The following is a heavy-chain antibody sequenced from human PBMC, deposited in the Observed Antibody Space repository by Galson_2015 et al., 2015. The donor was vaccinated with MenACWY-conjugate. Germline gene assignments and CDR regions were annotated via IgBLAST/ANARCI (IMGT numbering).Heavy chain of an antibody. CDR1: GGSLSSSSLF. Sequence: EALSPPLTVSGGSLSSSSLFWGWVRPPPREGLGGVGSVYYSGSTYYNPSLKSRLTISIDTSKNQFSLKLSSVTAADTAIYYCAKDRGGADVWGQGTTVTVSS. CDR2: VYYSGST. D-gene: IGHD4-17*01. V-gene: IGHV4-39*07. CDR3: AKDRGGADV. J-gene: IGHJ6*02.